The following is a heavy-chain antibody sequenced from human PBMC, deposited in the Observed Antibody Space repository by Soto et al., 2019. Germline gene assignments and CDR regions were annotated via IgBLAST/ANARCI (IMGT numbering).Heavy chain of an antibody. V-gene: IGHV1-69*04. CDR1: GGTFSSYT. CDR3: AREIIPPYIVVVPVRGDYYYGMDV. Sequence: TSVKVSCKASGGTFSSYTISWVRQAPGQGLEWMGRIIPILGIANYAQKFQGRVTITADKSTSTAYMELSSLRSEDTAVYYCAREIIPPYIVVVPVRGDYYYGMDVWGQGTTVTVSS. J-gene: IGHJ6*02. D-gene: IGHD2-2*01. CDR2: IIPILGIA.